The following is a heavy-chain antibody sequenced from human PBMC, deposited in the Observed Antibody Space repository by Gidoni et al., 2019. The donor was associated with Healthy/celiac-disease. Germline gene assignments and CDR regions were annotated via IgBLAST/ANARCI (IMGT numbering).Heavy chain of an antibody. D-gene: IGHD3-3*01. CDR1: GGSFSGYS. CDR2: INHSGST. J-gene: IGHJ5*02. CDR3: ARGGGKITIFGVVIANWFDP. V-gene: IGHV4-34*01. Sequence: QVQLQQWGAGRLKPSETLSLTGAVYGGSFSGYSWSWIRQPPGKGLEWIGEINHSGSTNYNPSLKCRVTISVDTSKNQFSLKLSSVTAADTAVYYCARGGGKITIFGVVIANWFDPWGQGTLVTVSS.